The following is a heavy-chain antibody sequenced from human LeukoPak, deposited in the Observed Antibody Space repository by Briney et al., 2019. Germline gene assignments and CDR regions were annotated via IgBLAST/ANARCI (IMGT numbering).Heavy chain of an antibody. CDR1: GESFSAYF. Sequence: SETLSLTCAVYGESFSAYFWNWIRQAPGKPLEYIGEINHRGSSHYNPSLKTRVTLSVDTSKNQFSLKLTSVTAADTAVYFCARSSSFDGYCSAGACDAGYYDSWGHGTPVTVSS. CDR3: ARSSSFDGYCSAGACDAGYYDS. V-gene: IGHV4-34*01. D-gene: IGHD2-15*01. CDR2: INHRGSS. J-gene: IGHJ4*01.